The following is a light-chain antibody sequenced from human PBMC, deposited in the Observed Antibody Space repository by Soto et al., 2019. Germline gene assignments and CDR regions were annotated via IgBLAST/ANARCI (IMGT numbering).Light chain of an antibody. J-gene: IGLJ2*01. CDR3: QTWGSGIVV. V-gene: IGLV4-69*01. Sequence: QSVLTQSPSASASLGASVKLTCTLSSGHSNYAIAWHQQQSEKGPRYLMKLNSDGSHSKGDGIPDRFSGSSSGAERYLTISSLQSEDEADYYRQTWGSGIVVFGGGTKPTVL. CDR1: SGHSNYA. CDR2: LNSDGSH.